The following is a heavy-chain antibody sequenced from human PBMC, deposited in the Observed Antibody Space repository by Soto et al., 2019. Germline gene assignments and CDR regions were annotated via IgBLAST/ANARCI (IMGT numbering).Heavy chain of an antibody. J-gene: IGHJ4*02. Sequence: EVQLVESGGGLIQPGGSLRLSCAASGFNFIRKYMIWVRQAPGKGLEWVSILYSGGTTYYADSVKGRFTISRDTSENTLYLQMNSLRAEDTAVDYCARCLYDSGSFYFDFWGQGTLVTVSS. D-gene: IGHD3-10*01. V-gene: IGHV3-53*01. CDR1: GFNFIRKY. CDR3: ARCLYDSGSFYFDF. CDR2: LYSGGTT.